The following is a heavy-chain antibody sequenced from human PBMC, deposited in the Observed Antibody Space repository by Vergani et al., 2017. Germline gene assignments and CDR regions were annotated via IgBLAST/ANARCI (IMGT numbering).Heavy chain of an antibody. J-gene: IGHJ1*01. D-gene: IGHD3-10*01. CDR1: GFNFDTYT. Sequence: EVQLLESGGGLVQPGGSRRLSCAGAGFNFDTYTMAYVRQAPGKGLEWVATISSGGGDIFYADSVKGRFTISRDNSKNTLFLQMNSLKDEDTAVYYCTTAWGLYYLHGEYFQYWGRGTLVSVSS. CDR2: ISSGGGDI. CDR3: TTAWGLYYLHGEYFQY. V-gene: IGHV3-23*01.